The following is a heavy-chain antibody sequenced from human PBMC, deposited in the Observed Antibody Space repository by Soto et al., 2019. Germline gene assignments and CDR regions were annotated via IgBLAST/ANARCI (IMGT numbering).Heavy chain of an antibody. D-gene: IGHD2-2*01. CDR1: GGSFRGYY. CDR3: ARYAYGMDV. Sequence: SETLSLTCAVYGGSFRGYYWSWIRQPPGKGLEWIGEINHSGSTNYNPSLKSRVTISVDTSKNQFSLKLSSVTAADTAVYYCARYAYGMDVWGQGTTVTVSS. CDR2: INHSGST. V-gene: IGHV4-34*01. J-gene: IGHJ6*02.